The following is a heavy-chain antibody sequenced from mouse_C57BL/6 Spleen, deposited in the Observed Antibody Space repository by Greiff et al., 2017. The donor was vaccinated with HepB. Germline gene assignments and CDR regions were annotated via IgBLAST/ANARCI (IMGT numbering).Heavy chain of an antibody. CDR2: IYPGSGST. V-gene: IGHV1-55*01. CDR3: ARYRDYCVRAY. D-gene: IGHD1-1*01. J-gene: IGHJ3*01. CDR1: GYTFTSYW. Sequence: VQLQQSGAELVKPGASVKMSCKASGYTFTSYWITWVKQRPGQGLEWIGDIYPGSGSTNYNEKFKSKATLTVDTSSSTAYMQLSSLTSEDPAVYSCARYRDYCVRAYWGQGTLVTVSA.